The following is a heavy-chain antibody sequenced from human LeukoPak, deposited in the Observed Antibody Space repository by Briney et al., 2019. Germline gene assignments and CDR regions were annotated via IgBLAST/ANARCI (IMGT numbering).Heavy chain of an antibody. D-gene: IGHD6-13*01. V-gene: IGHV3-23*01. CDR1: GFTFSSYA. Sequence: GGSLRLSCAASGFTFSSYAMSWVRQAPGKGLEWVSAISGSGGSTYYADSVKGRFTISRDNSKNTLYLQMNSLRAEDTAVYYCARAASYSSSGTTRKNYYFDYWGQGTLVTVSS. CDR2: ISGSGGST. CDR3: ARAASYSSSGTTRKNYYFDY. J-gene: IGHJ4*02.